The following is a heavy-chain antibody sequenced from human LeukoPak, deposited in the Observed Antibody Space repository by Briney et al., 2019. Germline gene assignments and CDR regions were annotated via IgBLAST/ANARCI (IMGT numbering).Heavy chain of an antibody. D-gene: IGHD6-19*01. Sequence: PSATLSLTCPVSGGSISSYYWRWIRPPAGKGLGWIGRIYTSGSTNYNPSLKSRVTMSVYTSKNQFSLKLSSVTAADTAVYYCAREKQWLVRGAPKHYYYYGMDVWGQGTTVTVSS. CDR2: IYTSGST. J-gene: IGHJ6*02. CDR3: AREKQWLVRGAPKHYYYYGMDV. CDR1: GGSISSYY. V-gene: IGHV4-4*07.